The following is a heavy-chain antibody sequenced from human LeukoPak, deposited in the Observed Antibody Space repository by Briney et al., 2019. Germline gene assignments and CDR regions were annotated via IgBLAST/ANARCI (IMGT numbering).Heavy chain of an antibody. J-gene: IGHJ4*02. CDR3: TTDRFLYPFDY. D-gene: IGHD3-10*01. V-gene: IGHV3-15*01. CDR1: GFTFSSYE. CDR2: IKSKTDGGTT. Sequence: PGGSLRLSCAASGFTFSSYEMSWVRQAPGKGLERVGRIKSKTDGGTTDYAAPVKGRFTISRDDSKNTLYLQMNSLKTEDTAVYYCTTDRFLYPFDYWGQGTLVTVSS.